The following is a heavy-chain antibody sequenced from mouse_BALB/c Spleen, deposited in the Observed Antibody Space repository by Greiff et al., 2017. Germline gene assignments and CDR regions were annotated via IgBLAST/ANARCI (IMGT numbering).Heavy chain of an antibody. D-gene: IGHD1-2*01. Sequence: QVQLQQSGAELVRPGVSVKISCKGSGYTFTDYAMHWVKQSHAKSLEWIGVISTYYGDASYNQKFKGKATMTVDKSSSTAYMELARLTSEDSAIYYCARGGATATYAMDYWGQGTSVTVSS. J-gene: IGHJ4*01. CDR3: ARGGATATYAMDY. CDR2: ISTYYGDA. V-gene: IGHV1S137*01. CDR1: GYTFTDYA.